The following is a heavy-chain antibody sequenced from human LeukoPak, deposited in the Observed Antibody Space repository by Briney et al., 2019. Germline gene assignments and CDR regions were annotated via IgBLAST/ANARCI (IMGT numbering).Heavy chain of an antibody. CDR1: GFTFSTYT. CDR3: AREDSYDSSGYNPFDY. V-gene: IGHV3-48*02. Sequence: GGSLRLSCAASGFTFSTYTMNWVRQAPGKGLEWVSSISTSSTIYYADSVKGRFTISRDNAKNSLYLQMNSLRDEDTAVYFCAREDSYDSSGYNPFDYWGQGTLVTVSS. J-gene: IGHJ4*02. CDR2: ISTSSTI. D-gene: IGHD3-22*01.